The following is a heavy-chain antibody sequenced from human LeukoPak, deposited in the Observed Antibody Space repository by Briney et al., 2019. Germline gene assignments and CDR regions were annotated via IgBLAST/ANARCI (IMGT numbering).Heavy chain of an antibody. J-gene: IGHJ4*02. V-gene: IGHV1-2*02. Sequence: ASVKVSCKASGYTFTGYFMHWVRQAPGQGLEWMGWIDPNTGDSNYVQKFQGRVTMTRDTSISTAYMELSRLRSDDTAFYCCARIRYCGGISCYYIDYWGQGTLVTVSA. D-gene: IGHD2-2*01. CDR2: IDPNTGDS. CDR1: GYTFTGYF. CDR3: ARIRYCGGISCYYIDY.